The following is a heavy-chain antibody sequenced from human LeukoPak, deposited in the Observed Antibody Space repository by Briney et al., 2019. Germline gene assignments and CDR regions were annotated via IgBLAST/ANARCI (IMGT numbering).Heavy chain of an antibody. CDR2: INHSGST. CDR3: AREHYGSGSYGYYFDY. V-gene: IGHV4-39*07. D-gene: IGHD3-10*01. J-gene: IGHJ4*02. Sequence: KPSETLSLTCTVSGGSISSSSYYWGWIRQPPGKGLEWIGEINHSGSTNYNPSLKSRVTISVDTSKNQFSLKLSSVTAADTAVYYCAREHYGSGSYGYYFDYWGQGTLVTVSS. CDR1: GGSISSSSYY.